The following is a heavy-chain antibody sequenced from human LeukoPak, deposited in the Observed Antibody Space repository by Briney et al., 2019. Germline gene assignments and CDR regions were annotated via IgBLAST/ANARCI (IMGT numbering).Heavy chain of an antibody. D-gene: IGHD5-12*01. CDR1: GFTFSSYA. CDR2: ISYDGSNK. CDR3: AKERGYSGYGGDYFDY. J-gene: IGHJ4*02. V-gene: IGHV3-30-3*01. Sequence: GGSLRLSCAASGFTFSSYAMHWVRQAPGKGLEWVAVISYDGSNKYYADSVKGRFTISRDNSKNTLYLQMNSLRAEDTAVYYCAKERGYSGYGGDYFDYWGQGTLVTVSS.